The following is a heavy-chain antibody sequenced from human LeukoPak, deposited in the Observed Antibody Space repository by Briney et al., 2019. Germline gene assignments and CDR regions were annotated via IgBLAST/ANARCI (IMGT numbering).Heavy chain of an antibody. D-gene: IGHD6-6*01. CDR2: IYHSGST. J-gene: IGHJ4*02. V-gene: IGHV4-38-2*01. Sequence: PSETLSLTCAVSGYSISSGYYWGWIRQPPGKGLEWIGNIYHSGSTYYNPSLKSRVTISVDTSKNQFSLKLSSMTAADTAVYYCARQAWGSSWHKFDYWGQGTLVTVSS. CDR3: ARQAWGSSWHKFDY. CDR1: GYSISSGYY.